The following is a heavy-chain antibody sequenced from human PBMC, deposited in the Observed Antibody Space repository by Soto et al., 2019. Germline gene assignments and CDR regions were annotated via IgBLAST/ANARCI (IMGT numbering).Heavy chain of an antibody. CDR1: GYPVTAYY. V-gene: IGHV1-2*02. CDR3: ARGGGVGVAGSAAFDM. CDR2: INPATGAA. J-gene: IGHJ3*02. Sequence: QLHLVQSGAVVKKPGASVTVSCSASGYPVTAYYMHWVRQAPGRGLEWMGGINPATGAATYTQTFQGRVTMTRDTSTSTVFMELSGLTSEDTAVFYCARGGGVGVAGSAAFDMWGQGTLVTVSS. D-gene: IGHD3-3*01.